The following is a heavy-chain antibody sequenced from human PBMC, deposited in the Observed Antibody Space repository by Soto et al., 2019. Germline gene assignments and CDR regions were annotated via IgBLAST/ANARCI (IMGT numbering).Heavy chain of an antibody. CDR2: INHSGST. D-gene: IGHD3-16*01. CDR3: ARSEPTYGPYYYYYMDV. CDR1: GGSFSGYY. V-gene: IGHV4-34*01. J-gene: IGHJ6*03. Sequence: SETLSLTCAVYGGSFSGYYWSWIRQPPGKGLKWIGEINHSGSTNYNPSLKSRDNISVDTSKNQFSLKLSSVTAADTSVYYCARSEPTYGPYYYYYMDVWGKGTTVTVSS.